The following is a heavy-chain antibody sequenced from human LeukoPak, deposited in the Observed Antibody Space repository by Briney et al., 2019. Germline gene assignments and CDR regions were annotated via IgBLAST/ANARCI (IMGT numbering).Heavy chain of an antibody. V-gene: IGHV3-23*01. CDR2: ISGSGGST. CDR1: GFTFSSYA. Sequence: GGSLRLSCAASGFTFSSYAMRWVRQAPGKGLEWVSAISGSGGSTYYADSVKGRFTISRDNSKNTLYLQMNSLRTEDTAVYYCAKGTTVTPDAFDIWGQGTMVTVSS. D-gene: IGHD4-17*01. J-gene: IGHJ3*02. CDR3: AKGTTVTPDAFDI.